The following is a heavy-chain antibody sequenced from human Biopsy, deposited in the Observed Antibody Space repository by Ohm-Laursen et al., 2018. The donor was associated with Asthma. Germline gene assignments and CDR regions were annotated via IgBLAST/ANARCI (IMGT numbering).Heavy chain of an antibody. V-gene: IGHV4-39*01. CDR1: GGSITSSSYY. J-gene: IGHJ4*02. CDR2: MYHSGSP. Sequence: TLSLTCAVSGGSITSSSYYWGWIRQPPGKGMEWIGSMYHSGSPYYHPSLKSRATISVDTSKNQLSLRMSSVTAADTAVYFCVRHQYSSSWSTFDYWGQGALVTVSS. D-gene: IGHD3-22*01. CDR3: VRHQYSSSWSTFDY.